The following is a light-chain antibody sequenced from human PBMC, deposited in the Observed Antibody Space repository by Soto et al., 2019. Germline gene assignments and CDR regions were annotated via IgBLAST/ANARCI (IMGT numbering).Light chain of an antibody. V-gene: IGLV2-14*01. J-gene: IGLJ1*01. CDR1: RIDVGENKY. CDR2: EVS. Sequence: QALLAKPASGSGAPGQSIGISWAGTRIDVGENKYVSWYQHHPGKAPKLIIYEVSNRPSGVSNRFSGSSSDNTASLTISGLLPDDEADYYCSSYTTSSTPSYVFGPGTKVTVL. CDR3: SSYTTSSTPSYV.